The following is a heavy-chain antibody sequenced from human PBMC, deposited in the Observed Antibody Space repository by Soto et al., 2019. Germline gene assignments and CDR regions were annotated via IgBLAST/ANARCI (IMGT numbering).Heavy chain of an antibody. J-gene: IGHJ6*02. V-gene: IGHV4-34*01. CDR1: GGSLNGYH. CDR2: INHSGGT. D-gene: IGHD3-3*01. Sequence: QVQLQQWGAGLLKPSETLSLTCAVYGGSLNGYHWSWIRQSPGKGLEWIGEINHSGGTNYNPSLKSRVTMSVDTSKNQFSLKLSSVTAADTAVYYCARNGSYHDFWSGNYFGGGMDVWGQGTTVTVSS. CDR3: ARNGSYHDFWSGNYFGGGMDV.